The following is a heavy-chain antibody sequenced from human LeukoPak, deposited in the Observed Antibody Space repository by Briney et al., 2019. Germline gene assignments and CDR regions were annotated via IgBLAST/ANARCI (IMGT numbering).Heavy chain of an antibody. CDR1: GFTLSNYA. CDR2: ISGSGGST. CDR3: AKVPSFSAYNWNYHAGFDY. J-gene: IGHJ4*02. Sequence: PGGSLRLSYAASGFTLSNYAMSWVRQAPGKGLEWVSAISGSGGSTYYADSVKGRFTISRDNSKNTLYLQMNSLRAEDTAVYYCAKVPSFSAYNWNYHAGFDYSGQGTLVTVSS. D-gene: IGHD1-7*01. V-gene: IGHV3-23*01.